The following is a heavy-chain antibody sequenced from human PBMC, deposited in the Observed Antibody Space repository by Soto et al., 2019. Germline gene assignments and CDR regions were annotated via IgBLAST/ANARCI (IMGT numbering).Heavy chain of an antibody. V-gene: IGHV1-69*02. CDR1: GGTFSSYT. CDR3: AVSIAPLQEQPIYYYYYMDV. J-gene: IGHJ6*03. D-gene: IGHD6-6*01. Sequence: QVQLVQSGAEVKKPGSSVKVSCKASGGTFSSYTISWVRQAPGQGLEWMGRIIPILGIANYAQKFQGRVTITADKSTSTAYMELSSLRSEDTAVYYCAVSIAPLQEQPIYYYYYMDVWGKGTTVTVSS. CDR2: IIPILGIA.